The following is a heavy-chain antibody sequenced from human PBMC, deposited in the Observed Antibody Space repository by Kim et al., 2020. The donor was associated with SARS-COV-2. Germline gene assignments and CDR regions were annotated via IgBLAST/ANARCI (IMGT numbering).Heavy chain of an antibody. J-gene: IGHJ4*02. D-gene: IGHD3-10*01. Sequence: GSTYYADSVKGRFTISRDNSKNTLYLQMNSLRAEDTAVYYCANVPGSGYYWGQGTLVTVSS. CDR2: GST. CDR3: ANVPGSGYY. V-gene: IGHV3-23*01.